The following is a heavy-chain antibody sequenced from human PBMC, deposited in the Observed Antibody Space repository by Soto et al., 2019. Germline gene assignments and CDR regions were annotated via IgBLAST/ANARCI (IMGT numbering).Heavy chain of an antibody. V-gene: IGHV4-59*01. D-gene: IGHD5-12*01. J-gene: IGHJ4*02. CDR2: NYHSGTT. Sequence: SSETLSLTCAVSGVPISTYYWSWIRQPPWKGLEWIGYNYHSGTTNYNPSLKSRVTISVDTRKLQNSLRLHYMTAADTAIYSCVRGAYIGYGRAIGYSGQRTLVTVSS. CDR1: GVPISTYY. CDR3: VRGAYIGYGRAIGY.